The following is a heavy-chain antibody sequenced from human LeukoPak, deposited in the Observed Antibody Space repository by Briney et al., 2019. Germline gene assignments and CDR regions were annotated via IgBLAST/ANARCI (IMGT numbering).Heavy chain of an antibody. Sequence: PSETLSLTCTVSGGSISSYYWSWIRQPPGKGLEWIGYIYYSGSTNYNPSLKSRVTISVDTSKNQFSLKLSSVTAADTAVYYCAGFDYDSSGYYDGNFDCWGQGTLVTVSS. V-gene: IGHV4-59*01. J-gene: IGHJ4*02. CDR2: IYYSGST. CDR1: GGSISSYY. D-gene: IGHD3-22*01. CDR3: AGFDYDSSGYYDGNFDC.